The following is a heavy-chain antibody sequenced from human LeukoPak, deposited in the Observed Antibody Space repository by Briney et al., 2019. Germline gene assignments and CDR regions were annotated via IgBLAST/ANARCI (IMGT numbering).Heavy chain of an antibody. D-gene: IGHD3-3*01. CDR1: GGSISSGGHS. J-gene: IGHJ6*02. V-gene: IGHV4-30-2*01. Sequence: SEPLSLTCTVSGGSISSGGHSWSWTRQPPGKGLEWIGYIYHSGSGSTYYNPSLKNRVTISIDESKNQFSPKLNSVTAADTAVYYCARINDFWSGPTLAVWGQGTTVTVSS. CDR2: IYHSGSGST. CDR3: ARINDFWSGPTLAV.